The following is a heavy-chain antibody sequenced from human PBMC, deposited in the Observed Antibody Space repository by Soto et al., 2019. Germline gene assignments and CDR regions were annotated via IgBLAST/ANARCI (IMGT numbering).Heavy chain of an antibody. V-gene: IGHV1-24*01. CDR3: AADYGEGYASS. CDR2: FDPEDGET. Sequence: ASVKVSCKVSGYTLTELSMHCVLQSPGKGLEWMGGFDPEDGETIYAQKFQGRVTMTEDTSTDTAYMELSSLRSEDTAVYYCAADYGEGYASSWGQGTLVTVSS. CDR1: GYTLTELS. J-gene: IGHJ4*02. D-gene: IGHD4-17*01.